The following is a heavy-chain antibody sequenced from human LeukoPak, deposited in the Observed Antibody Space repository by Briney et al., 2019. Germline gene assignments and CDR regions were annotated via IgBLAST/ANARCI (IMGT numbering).Heavy chain of an antibody. CDR1: GFSLSTSGVG. D-gene: IGHD3-22*01. CDR3: AHTRTYDTSGLIPS. CDR2: IYWDDDK. Sequence: SGPTLVNPTQPLTLTCTFSGFSLSTSGVGVGWIRQPPVKALEWLALIYWDDDKRYSPSLKSRLTITKDTSKNQVVLTMTNMDPVDTATYYCAHTRTYDTSGLIPSWGQGTLVTVSS. V-gene: IGHV2-5*02. J-gene: IGHJ5*02.